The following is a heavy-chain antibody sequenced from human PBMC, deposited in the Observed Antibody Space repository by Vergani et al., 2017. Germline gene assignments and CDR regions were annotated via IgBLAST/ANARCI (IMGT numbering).Heavy chain of an antibody. J-gene: IGHJ4*02. D-gene: IGHD3/OR15-3a*01. CDR3: ATGAVPLDI. V-gene: IGHV4-4*07. Sequence: QVQMQESGPGLVKTSETLSLTCSASGAPISYWCWSWLRQPAGKGLEWIGRLCPSGSTNYKPSLKSRVTMSIDTSKNQFSLKLTSVTAADTAVYYCATGAVPLDIGGKGTRVTVSS. CDR1: GAPISYWC. CDR2: LCPSGST.